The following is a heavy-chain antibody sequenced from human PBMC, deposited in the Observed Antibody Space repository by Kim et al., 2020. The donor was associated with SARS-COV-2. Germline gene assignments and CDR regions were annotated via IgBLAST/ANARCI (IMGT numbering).Heavy chain of an antibody. Sequence: SETLSLTCAVYGGSFSGYYWSWIRQPPGKGLEWIGEINHSGSTNYNPSLKSRVTISVDTSKNQFSLKLSSVTAADTAVYYCARGRQEAGGYDYVWGSYRPDADYWGQGTLVTVSS. J-gene: IGHJ4*02. CDR1: GGSFSGYY. D-gene: IGHD3-16*02. CDR2: INHSGST. CDR3: ARGRQEAGGYDYVWGSYRPDADY. V-gene: IGHV4-34*01.